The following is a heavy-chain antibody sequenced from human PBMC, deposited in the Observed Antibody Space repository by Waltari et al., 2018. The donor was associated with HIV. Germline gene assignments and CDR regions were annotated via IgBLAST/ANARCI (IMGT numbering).Heavy chain of an antibody. V-gene: IGHV3-21*01. D-gene: IGHD5-12*01. CDR2: ISSSSSYI. Sequence: EVQLVESGGGLVKPGGSLRLSCAASGFTFSSYSVNWVRQAPGTGLDGVSSISSSSSYIYYADSVKCRFTISRDNAKNSLYLQMNSLRAEDTAVYYCARYPVATIWYFDYWGQGTLVTVSS. CDR1: GFTFSSYS. CDR3: ARYPVATIWYFDY. J-gene: IGHJ4*02.